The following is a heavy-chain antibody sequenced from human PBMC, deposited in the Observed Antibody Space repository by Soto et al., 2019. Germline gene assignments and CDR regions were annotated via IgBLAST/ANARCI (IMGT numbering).Heavy chain of an antibody. CDR2: ITGSGGNT. J-gene: IGHJ4*02. Sequence: GGSLRLSCAASGFTLTNFVMAWVHQAPGKGLEWVSVITGSGGNTFYADSVKGRFTISRDNSKNTLYLQMNTLRTEDTAVYYCAKAIAASDYFDYWGQGTLVTVSS. CDR3: AKAIAASDYFDY. CDR1: GFTLTNFV. D-gene: IGHD6-13*01. V-gene: IGHV3-23*01.